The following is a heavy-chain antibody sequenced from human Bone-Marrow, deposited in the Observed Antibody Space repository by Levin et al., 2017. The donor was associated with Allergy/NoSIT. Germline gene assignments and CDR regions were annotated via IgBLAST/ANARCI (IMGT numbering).Heavy chain of an antibody. CDR3: AKDQGEGGRRILTTVTTVLDY. D-gene: IGHD4-17*01. CDR2: ISRSGRST. Sequence: PGGSLRLSCAASGFIFSTYAMNWVRQAPGKGLEWVASISRSGRSTFYADPVTGRFTVSRDNSKNTVYLEMNSLRAEDTALYYCAKDQGEGGRRILTTVTTVLDYWGQGTLVTVSS. V-gene: IGHV3-23*01. J-gene: IGHJ4*02. CDR1: GFIFSTYA.